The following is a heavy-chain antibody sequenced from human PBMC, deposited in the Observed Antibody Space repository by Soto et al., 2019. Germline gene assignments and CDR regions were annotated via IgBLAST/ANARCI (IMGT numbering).Heavy chain of an antibody. V-gene: IGHV3-23*01. CDR2: ISGSGGST. CDR1: GFTFTTYA. D-gene: IGHD3-3*01. CDR3: AKDFWSGYSYYYYMDV. J-gene: IGHJ6*03. Sequence: EVQLLESGGGLVQPGGSLRLSCAASGFTFTTYAMNWVRQAPGKGLEWVSTISGSGGSTYYADSVKGRFTISRDNSKNTVYLQMNSLRAEDTAVYYCAKDFWSGYSYYYYMDVWGKGTTVTVSS.